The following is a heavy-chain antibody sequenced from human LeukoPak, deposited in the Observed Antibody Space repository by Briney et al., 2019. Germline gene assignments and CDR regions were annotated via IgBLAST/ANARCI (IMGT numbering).Heavy chain of an antibody. V-gene: IGHV4-4*02. Sequence: SGTLSLTCAVSDGSISSSNWWSWVRQPPGMGLEWVGQIYHTGSTNYNPSLKSRVTISVDKSKNQFSLRLSSVTAADTAVYYCARALGATVWNIFDYWGQGTLVTVSS. CDR2: IYHTGST. CDR1: DGSISSSNW. CDR3: ARALGATVWNIFDY. J-gene: IGHJ4*02. D-gene: IGHD1/OR15-1a*01.